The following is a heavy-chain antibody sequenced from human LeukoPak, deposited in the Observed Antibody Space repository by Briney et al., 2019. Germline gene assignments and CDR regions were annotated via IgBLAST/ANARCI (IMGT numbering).Heavy chain of an antibody. CDR1: GYTFTSYG. D-gene: IGHD3-22*01. J-gene: IGHJ3*02. V-gene: IGHV1-18*01. Sequence: ASVKVSCKASGYTFTSYGISWVRQAPGQGLEWMGWISGYNGNTNYAQKLQGRVAMTTDTSTSTAYMELRSLKSDDTAVYYCASLKNYYDSSGYLVTDAFDIWGQGTMVTVSS. CDR3: ASLKNYYDSSGYLVTDAFDI. CDR2: ISGYNGNT.